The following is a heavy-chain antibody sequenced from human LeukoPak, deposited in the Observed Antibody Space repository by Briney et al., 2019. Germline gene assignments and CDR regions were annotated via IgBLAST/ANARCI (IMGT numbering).Heavy chain of an antibody. V-gene: IGHV1-46*01. J-gene: IGHJ4*02. CDR2: ISPSGGST. CDR1: GYTFTSNY. D-gene: IGHD5-18*01. Sequence: GASVKVSCKAFGYTFTSNYMHWVRQAPGQGPEWMGVISPSGGSTTYAQKFQGRVTLTRDMSTSTDYLELSSLRSEDTAVYYCARASGTWIQREGFDYWGQGTLVTVSS. CDR3: ARASGTWIQREGFDY.